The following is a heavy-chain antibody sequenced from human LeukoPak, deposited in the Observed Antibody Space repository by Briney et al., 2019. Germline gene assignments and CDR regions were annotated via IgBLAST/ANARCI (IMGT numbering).Heavy chain of an antibody. CDR3: ARDDSITYFWKVRMDV. V-gene: IGHV3-20*04. CDR1: GFTFDDYS. Sequence: RPGGSLRLSCAASGFTFDDYSMSWVRQAPGKGLEWVSGINWNGGSTGYADSVKGRFTISRDNAKNSLYLQMNSLRAEDTALYYCARDDSITYFWKVRMDVWGKGTTVTVSS. J-gene: IGHJ6*04. CDR2: INWNGGST. D-gene: IGHD3-3*01.